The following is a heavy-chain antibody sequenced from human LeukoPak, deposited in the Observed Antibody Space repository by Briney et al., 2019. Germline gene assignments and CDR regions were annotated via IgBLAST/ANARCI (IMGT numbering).Heavy chain of an antibody. Sequence: PSETLSLTCTGSGDSISSGHYWDWIRQPPGRGLEWIGSIHHSGSTWYNPSLKSRVTISLDTSQTQISLRVTSVTAADTAVYYCARGTDYYDSSGRLDPWGQGTLVTVSS. D-gene: IGHD3-22*01. V-gene: IGHV4-38-2*02. CDR1: GDSISSGHY. CDR2: IHHSGST. CDR3: ARGTDYYDSSGRLDP. J-gene: IGHJ5*02.